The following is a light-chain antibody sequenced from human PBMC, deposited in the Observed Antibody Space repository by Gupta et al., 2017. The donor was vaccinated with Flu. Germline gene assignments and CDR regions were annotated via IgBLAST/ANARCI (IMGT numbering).Light chain of an antibody. CDR2: KIS. CDR3: MQARLLGT. Sequence: DSVMTQTPLSSPVTLGQPASISCRSSQSLVHSDGNTYLNLLQQRPGQPPRLLIYKISNRFSGVAERFSGSGAGKDFTLKSSREEAEDVGVYYCMQARLLGTFGQGTKLEIK. V-gene: IGKV2-24*01. J-gene: IGKJ2*01. CDR1: QSLVHSDGNTY.